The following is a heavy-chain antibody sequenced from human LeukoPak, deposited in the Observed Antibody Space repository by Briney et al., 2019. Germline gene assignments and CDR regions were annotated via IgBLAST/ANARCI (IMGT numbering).Heavy chain of an antibody. CDR2: IQYDGSNK. CDR3: AKAGRSTIFMGYYYYMDV. D-gene: IGHD3-3*01. CDR1: GFTFSSYG. Sequence: GGSLRLSCAASGFTFSSYGMHWVRQAPGKGLEWVAFIQYDGSNKYYADSVKGRFTISRDNSKNTLYLQMNSLRAEDTAVYYCAKAGRSTIFMGYYYYMDVWGKGTTVTVSS. V-gene: IGHV3-30*02. J-gene: IGHJ6*03.